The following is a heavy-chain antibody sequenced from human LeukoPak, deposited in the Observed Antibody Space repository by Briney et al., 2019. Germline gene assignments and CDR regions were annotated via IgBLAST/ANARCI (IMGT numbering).Heavy chain of an antibody. D-gene: IGHD6-19*01. CDR3: ALTNPRGGWCFDY. CDR1: GFTVSSNY. Sequence: GGSLRLSCAASGFTVSSNYMSWVRQAPGKGLEWVSVIYSGGSTYYADSVKGRFTISKANSKNTLYLQMNSLRAEDTAVYYCALTNPRGGWCFDYWGQGTLVTVSS. CDR2: IYSGGST. V-gene: IGHV3-53*01. J-gene: IGHJ4*02.